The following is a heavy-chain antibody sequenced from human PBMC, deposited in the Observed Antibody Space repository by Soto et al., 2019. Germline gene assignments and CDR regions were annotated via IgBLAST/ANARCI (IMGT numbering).Heavy chain of an antibody. V-gene: IGHV2-5*02. CDR3: AHRVLRTVFGLVTTTAIYFDF. J-gene: IGHJ4*02. CDR2: IYWDDDK. CDR1: GFSLTTSGVG. D-gene: IGHD3-3*01. Sequence: QITLNESGPTQVKPRQTLTLTCTFSGFSLTTSGVGVGWIRQSPGKAPEWLALIYWDDDKRYRPSLNSRLTITTDPSKTQVVLTMADLDPADTATYYCAHRVLRTVFGLVTTTAIYFDFWGQGTPVAVSS.